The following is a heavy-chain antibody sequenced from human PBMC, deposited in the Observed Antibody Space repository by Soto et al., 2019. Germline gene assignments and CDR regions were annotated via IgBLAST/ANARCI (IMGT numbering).Heavy chain of an antibody. Sequence: PGGSLRLSCAASGFTFSSYGMHWVRQAPGKGLEWVAVISYDGSNKYYADSVKGRFTISRDNSKNTLYLQMNSLRAEDTAVYYCARNQHCSGGSCGRFRVYSPPHPGEYFQHWGQGTLVTVSS. CDR3: ARNQHCSGGSCGRFRVYSPPHPGEYFQH. CDR1: GFTFSSYG. CDR2: ISYDGSNK. J-gene: IGHJ1*01. V-gene: IGHV3-30*03. D-gene: IGHD2-15*01.